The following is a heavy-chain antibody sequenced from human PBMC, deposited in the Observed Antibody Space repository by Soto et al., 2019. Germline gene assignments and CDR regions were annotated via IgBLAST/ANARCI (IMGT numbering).Heavy chain of an antibody. D-gene: IGHD2-15*01. CDR2: INACNGNT. Sequence: ASVKVSCKASGYTFTSYGISWVRQAPGQGLEWMGRINACNGNTNYAQKFQGRVTMTRDTSTSTVYMELSSLRSEDTAVYYCARAYCSGGSCFDVDAFDIWGQGTMVTVSS. J-gene: IGHJ3*02. CDR3: ARAYCSGGSCFDVDAFDI. CDR1: GYTFTSYG. V-gene: IGHV1-18*01.